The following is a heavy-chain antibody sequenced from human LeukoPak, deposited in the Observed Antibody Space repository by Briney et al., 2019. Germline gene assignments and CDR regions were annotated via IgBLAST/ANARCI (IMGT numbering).Heavy chain of an antibody. CDR1: GFTVSSNY. J-gene: IGHJ3*02. CDR2: IYSGGST. Sequence: GGSLRLPCAASGFTVSSNYMSWVRQAPGKGLEWVSVIYSGGSTYYADSVKGRFTISRDNSKNTLYLQMNSLRAEDTAVYYCARSADVLLWFGELSSAFDIWGQGTMVTVSS. D-gene: IGHD3-10*01. V-gene: IGHV3-53*01. CDR3: ARSADVLLWFGELSSAFDI.